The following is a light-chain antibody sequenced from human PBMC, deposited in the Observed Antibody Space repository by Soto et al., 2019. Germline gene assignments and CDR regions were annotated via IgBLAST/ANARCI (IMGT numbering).Light chain of an antibody. J-gene: IGKJ4*01. CDR1: QSVFYH. CDR3: QPYNNWPLT. Sequence: IGLTQSPVTLSLSPGERATLSCRASQSVFYHLAWYQQKPGQAPRLLIYDTSTRATGVPARFSGSRSGTEFTLTINSLQSEDFAVYYCQPYNNWPLTFGGGTKVDIK. CDR2: DTS. V-gene: IGKV3-15*01.